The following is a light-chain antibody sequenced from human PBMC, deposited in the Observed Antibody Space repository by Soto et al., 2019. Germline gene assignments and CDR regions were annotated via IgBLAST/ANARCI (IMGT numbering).Light chain of an antibody. J-gene: IGKJ5*01. Sequence: ESVLTQSPATLSLSPGETATLSCRASQTIGSNYLAWYQQKPGQAPRLLVYGASNRATGIPDRFSGSGSGTDFTLTISILEPEDFAVYYCQQYGISHITFGQGTRLDIK. CDR2: GAS. V-gene: IGKV3-20*01. CDR1: QTIGSNY. CDR3: QQYGISHIT.